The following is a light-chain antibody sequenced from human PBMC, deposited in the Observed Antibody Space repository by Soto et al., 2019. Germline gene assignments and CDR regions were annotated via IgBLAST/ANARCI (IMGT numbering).Light chain of an antibody. Sequence: EIVLTQSPGTLSLSPGERATLSCRASQSVSNNYLAWYQQKPGQAPRLLIYGASTRATGIPARFSGSGSGTEFTLTISSLQSEDFAVYYCQQYHIWPSITFGQGTKVDIK. CDR3: QQYHIWPSIT. CDR2: GAS. J-gene: IGKJ1*01. CDR1: QSVSNN. V-gene: IGKV3-15*01.